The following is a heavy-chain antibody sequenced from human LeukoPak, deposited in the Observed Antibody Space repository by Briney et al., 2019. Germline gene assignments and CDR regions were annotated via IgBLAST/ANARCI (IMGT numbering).Heavy chain of an antibody. CDR2: IYTSGST. D-gene: IGHD2-15*01. CDR1: GGSISSYY. J-gene: IGHJ5*02. CDR3: ARPEGYCSGGSCSDNWFDP. V-gene: IGHV4-4*07. Sequence: PSETLSLTCTVSGGSISSYYWSWIRQPAGKGLEWIGRIYTSGSTNYNPSLKSRVTMSVDTSKNQFSLKLSSVTAADTAVYYCARPEGYCSGGSCSDNWFDPWGQGTLVTVSS.